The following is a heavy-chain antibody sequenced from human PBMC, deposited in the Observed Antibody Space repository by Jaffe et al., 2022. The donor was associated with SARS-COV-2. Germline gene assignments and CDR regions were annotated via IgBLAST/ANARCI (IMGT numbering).Heavy chain of an antibody. CDR1: GFTFSSYG. D-gene: IGHD5-12*01. Sequence: QVQLVESGGGVVQPGRSLRLSCAASGFTFSSYGMHWVRQAPGKGLEWVAVISYDGSNKYYADSVKGRFTISRDNSKNTLYLQMNSLRAEDTAVYYCAKDSGYDIYYYGMDVWGQGTTVTVSS. CDR2: ISYDGSNK. J-gene: IGHJ6*02. V-gene: IGHV3-30*18. CDR3: AKDSGYDIYYYGMDV.